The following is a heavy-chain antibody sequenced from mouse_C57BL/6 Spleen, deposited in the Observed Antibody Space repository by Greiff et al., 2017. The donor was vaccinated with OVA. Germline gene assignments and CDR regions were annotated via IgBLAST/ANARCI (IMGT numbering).Heavy chain of an antibody. CDR3: ARRGKGYYFDY. J-gene: IGHJ2*01. Sequence: ESGPGLVKPSQSLSLTCSVTGYSITSGYYWNWIRQFPGNKLEWMGYISYDGSNNYNPSLKNRISITRDTSKNQFFLKLNSVTTEDTATYYCARRGKGYYFDYWGQGTTLTVSS. CDR2: ISYDGSN. CDR1: GYSITSGYY. V-gene: IGHV3-6*01.